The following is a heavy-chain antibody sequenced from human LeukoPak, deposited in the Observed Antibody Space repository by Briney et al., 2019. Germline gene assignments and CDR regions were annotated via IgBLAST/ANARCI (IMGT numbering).Heavy chain of an antibody. D-gene: IGHD1-26*01. CDR3: ARAGPWADAFDI. V-gene: IGHV4-59*01. CDR1: GGSISSYY. J-gene: IGHJ3*02. CDR2: IYYSGST. Sequence: SETLSLTCTVSGGSISSYYWSWIRQPPGKGLEWIGYIYYSGSTNYNPSLKSRVTISVDTSKNQFSLKLSSVTAADTAVYYCARAGPWADAFDIWGQGTMVTVSS.